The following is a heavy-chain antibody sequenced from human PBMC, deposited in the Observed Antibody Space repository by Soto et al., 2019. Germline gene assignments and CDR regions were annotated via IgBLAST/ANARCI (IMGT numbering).Heavy chain of an antibody. D-gene: IGHD3-3*01. J-gene: IGHJ6*02. Sequence: ASVKVSCKASGYTFTSYYMHWVRQAPGQGLEWMGIINPSGGSTSYAQKFQGRVTMTRDTSTSTVYMELSSLRSEDTAVYYCARTGPSRLRFLELNTYYYYGMDVWGQGTTVTVSS. CDR3: ARTGPSRLRFLELNTYYYYGMDV. CDR1: GYTFTSYY. CDR2: INPSGGST. V-gene: IGHV1-46*01.